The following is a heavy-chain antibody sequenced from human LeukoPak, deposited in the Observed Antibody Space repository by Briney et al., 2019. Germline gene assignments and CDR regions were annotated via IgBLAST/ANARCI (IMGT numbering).Heavy chain of an antibody. Sequence: GGSLRLSCAASGFTFSSYAMSWVRQAPGKGLEWVSAISGSGGSTYYADSVKGRFTISRDNAKNSLYLQMNSLRAEDTAVYYCARAPSTYYDILTGHMDVWGQGTTVTVSS. CDR1: GFTFSSYA. CDR2: ISGSGGST. J-gene: IGHJ6*02. V-gene: IGHV3-23*01. D-gene: IGHD3-9*01. CDR3: ARAPSTYYDILTGHMDV.